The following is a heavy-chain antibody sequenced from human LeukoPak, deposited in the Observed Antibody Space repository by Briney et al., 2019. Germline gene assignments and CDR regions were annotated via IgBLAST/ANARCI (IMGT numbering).Heavy chain of an antibody. V-gene: IGHV3-30*02. CDR2: IRYDGSNK. Sequence: PGGSLTLSCAASGFTFSSDGMHWFRQAPGKGLEWVAFIRYDGSNKYYADSVKGRFTISRDNSKNTRYLQMNSLRAEDTAVYYCAKAANYYDGSGYEYWGQGTLVTVSS. D-gene: IGHD3-22*01. CDR3: AKAANYYDGSGYEY. J-gene: IGHJ4*02. CDR1: GFTFSSDG.